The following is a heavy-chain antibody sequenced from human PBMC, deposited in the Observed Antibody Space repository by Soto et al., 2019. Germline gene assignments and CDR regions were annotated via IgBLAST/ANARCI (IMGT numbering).Heavy chain of an antibody. CDR2: ISYDGSNK. D-gene: IGHD6-13*01. CDR3: AKDLAAAGTYFDY. V-gene: IGHV3-30*18. Sequence: QVQLVESGGGVVQPGRSLRLSCAASGFTFSSYGMHWVRQAPGKRLEWVAVISYDGSNKYYADSVKGRFTISRDNSKNTLYLQMNSLRAEDMAVYYCAKDLAAAGTYFDYWGQGTLVTVSS. J-gene: IGHJ4*02. CDR1: GFTFSSYG.